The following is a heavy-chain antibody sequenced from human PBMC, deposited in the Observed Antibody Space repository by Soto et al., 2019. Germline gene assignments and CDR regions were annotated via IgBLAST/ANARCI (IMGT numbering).Heavy chain of an antibody. V-gene: IGHV1-3*01. D-gene: IGHD3-3*01. Sequence: ASVKVSCKASGYTFTSYAMHWVRQAPGQRLEWMGWINAGNGNTKYSQKFQGRVTITRDTSASTAYMELSSLRSEDTAVYYCARGAGRFLEWLLTDHFDYWGHGTLVTVSS. CDR1: GYTFTSYA. CDR2: INAGNGNT. J-gene: IGHJ4*01. CDR3: ARGAGRFLEWLLTDHFDY.